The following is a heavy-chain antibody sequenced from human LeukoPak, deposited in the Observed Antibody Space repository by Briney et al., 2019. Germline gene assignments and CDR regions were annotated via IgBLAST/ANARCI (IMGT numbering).Heavy chain of an antibody. CDR3: ARDSWFGQSRWFDP. CDR2: INWNGGST. CDR1: GFTFDDYA. D-gene: IGHD3-10*01. J-gene: IGHJ5*02. Sequence: GRSLRLSCAASGFTFDDYAMHWVRQAPGKGLEWVSGINWNGGSTGYADSVKGRFTISRDNAKNSLYLQMNSLRAEDTALYYCARDSWFGQSRWFDPWGQGTLVTVSS. V-gene: IGHV3-20*04.